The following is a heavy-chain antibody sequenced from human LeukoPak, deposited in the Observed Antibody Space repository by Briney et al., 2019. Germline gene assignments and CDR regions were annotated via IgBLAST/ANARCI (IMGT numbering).Heavy chain of an antibody. CDR3: ARVTRYYYGMDV. J-gene: IGHJ6*02. CDR1: GYSFTSFD. D-gene: IGHD1-14*01. CDR2: MNPNSGNT. Sequence: ASLKVSCKASGYSFTSFDISWVRQAAGQGLEWMGWMNPNSGNTGYARKFKGRVSMTRDTSINTAYMELNSLTSEDTAVYYCARVTRYYYGMDVWGQGATVTVSS. V-gene: IGHV1-8*01.